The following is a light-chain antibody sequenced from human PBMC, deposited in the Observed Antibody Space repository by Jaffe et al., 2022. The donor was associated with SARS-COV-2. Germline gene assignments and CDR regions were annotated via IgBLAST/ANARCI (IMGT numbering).Light chain of an antibody. CDR2: EGS. Sequence: QSALTQPASVSGSPGQSITISCTGTSSDVGGYNLVSWYQHHPGKAPKLMIYEGSERPSGISNRFSGSKSGNTASLTISGLQAEDEADYYCCSYAGGSTGVFGGGTKLTVL. J-gene: IGLJ3*02. CDR3: CSYAGGSTGV. CDR1: SSDVGGYNL. V-gene: IGLV2-23*01.